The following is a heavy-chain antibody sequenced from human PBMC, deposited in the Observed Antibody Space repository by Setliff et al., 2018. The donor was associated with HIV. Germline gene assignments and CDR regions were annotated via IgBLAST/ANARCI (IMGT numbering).Heavy chain of an antibody. CDR3: ARAKGIAARPIIPYYYYGMDV. D-gene: IGHD6-6*01. V-gene: IGHV1-69*10. J-gene: IGHJ6*02. Sequence: SVKVSCKASGYTFSSYAINWVRQAPGQGLEWMGGIIPILGIANYAQKFQGRVTITTDESTSTAYMELSSLRSEDTAVYYCARAKGIAARPIIPYYYYGMDVWGQGTTVTVSS. CDR1: GYTFSSYA. CDR2: IIPILGIA.